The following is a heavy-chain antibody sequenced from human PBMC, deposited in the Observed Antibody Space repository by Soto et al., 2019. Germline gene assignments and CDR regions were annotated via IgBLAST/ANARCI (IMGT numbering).Heavy chain of an antibody. Sequence: GGSLRLSCEASGFTFNLYGMHWVRQAPGKGLEWLSVISYDTNTKHYVGSLRGRFTISRDNSKNSLYLQMTSLRHEDTAVYFCAKGGASAAVLDFWGPGTLVTV. V-gene: IGHV3-30*18. CDR2: ISYDTNTK. CDR3: AKGGASAAVLDF. J-gene: IGHJ4*02. D-gene: IGHD3-10*01. CDR1: GFTFNLYG.